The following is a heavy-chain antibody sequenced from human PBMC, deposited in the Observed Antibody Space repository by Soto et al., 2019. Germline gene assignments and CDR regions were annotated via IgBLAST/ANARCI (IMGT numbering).Heavy chain of an antibody. J-gene: IGHJ3*02. Sequence: ASVKVSCKASGYTFTSYGISWVRQAPGQGLEWMGWISAYNGNTNYAQKLQGRVTMTTDTSTSTAYMELRSLRSDDTAVYFCARGDIVATIGGGGAFDIWGQGTMVTVSS. CDR2: ISAYNGNT. CDR1: GYTFTSYG. D-gene: IGHD5-12*01. CDR3: ARGDIVATIGGGGAFDI. V-gene: IGHV1-18*01.